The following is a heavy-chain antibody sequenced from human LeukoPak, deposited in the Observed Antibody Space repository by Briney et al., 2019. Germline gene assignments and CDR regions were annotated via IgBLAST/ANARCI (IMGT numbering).Heavy chain of an antibody. CDR1: GGSISSYY. J-gene: IGHJ4*02. CDR3: ARVDYYDSSGYGY. Sequence: KPSETLSLTCSVSGGSISSYYWSWIRQPPGKGLEWIGYIYYSGSTSYNPPLKSRVTISVDTSKNQFSLKLSSVTAADTAVYYCARVDYYDSSGYGYWGQGTLVTVSS. D-gene: IGHD3-22*01. V-gene: IGHV4-59*12. CDR2: IYYSGST.